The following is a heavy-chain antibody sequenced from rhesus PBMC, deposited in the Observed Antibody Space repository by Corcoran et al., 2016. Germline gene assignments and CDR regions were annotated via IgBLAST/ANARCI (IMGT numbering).Heavy chain of an antibody. D-gene: IGHD2-21*01. CDR1: GGSISSNY. CDR2: IFGSGAVV. V-gene: IGHV4-173*01. CDR3: AKGCFGRGCPLVNIDF. Sequence: QLQLQESGPGLVTPSETLSLICAVSGGSISSNYWSWIRKPPGKGLGWIGRIFGSGAVVDSNPSLKTRVTISTDTPKNQFSLKLTSVPAADTAIYFCAKGCFGRGCPLVNIDFWGQGILVTVSS. J-gene: IGHJ4*01.